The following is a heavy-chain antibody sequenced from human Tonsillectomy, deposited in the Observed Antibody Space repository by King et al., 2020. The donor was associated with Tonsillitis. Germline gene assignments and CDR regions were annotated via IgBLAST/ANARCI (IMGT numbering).Heavy chain of an antibody. V-gene: IGHV3-30*01. CDR1: AFTFRSYA. J-gene: IGHJ4*02. Sequence: VQLVESGGGVVQPGRSLRVSCAASAFTFRSYAMKWVRQAPCKGLEWLALISFDGSDKYYADSVKGRFTISRDNSNETLYLQMNSLRAEDTAVYYCARAPLQGGGTFFDYWGQGTLVTVSS. CDR3: ARAPLQGGGTFFDY. D-gene: IGHD3-16*01. CDR2: ISFDGSDK.